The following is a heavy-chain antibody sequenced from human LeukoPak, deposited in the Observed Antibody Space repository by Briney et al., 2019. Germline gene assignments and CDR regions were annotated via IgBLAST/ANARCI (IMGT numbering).Heavy chain of an antibody. J-gene: IGHJ3*01. CDR3: ARSGSKPSGGAFDL. Sequence: PSQTLSLTCTVSGGSISSGGYYWSWIRQHPGKGLEWIGYIYYSGSNNFNPSLRSRLTISVDTSKNQFTLKLSSVTAADTAVYYCARSGSKPSGGAFDLWGQGTMVTVSS. CDR1: GGSISSGGYY. V-gene: IGHV4-31*03. D-gene: IGHD1-26*01. CDR2: IYYSGSN.